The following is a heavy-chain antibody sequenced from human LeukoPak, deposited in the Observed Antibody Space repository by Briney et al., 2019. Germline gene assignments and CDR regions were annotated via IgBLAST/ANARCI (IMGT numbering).Heavy chain of an antibody. Sequence: GGSLRLSCVASGFAFSTTDMSWVRQAPGRGLEWVSAISCSGGSTYYADSVKGRFTISRDNSKNTLYLQMNSLRAEDTAVYYCAKAFVRSAGAINYYFDYWGQGTLVTVSS. J-gene: IGHJ4*02. CDR1: GFAFSTTD. D-gene: IGHD4/OR15-4a*01. CDR3: AKAFVRSAGAINYYFDY. V-gene: IGHV3-23*01. CDR2: ISCSGGST.